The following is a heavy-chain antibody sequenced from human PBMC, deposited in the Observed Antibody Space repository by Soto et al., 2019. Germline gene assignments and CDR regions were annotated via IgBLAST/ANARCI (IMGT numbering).Heavy chain of an antibody. CDR2: ISAYNGNT. J-gene: IGHJ3*02. CDR1: GYTFTSYG. CDR3: ARDRIQLWLRPAFDI. Sequence: GASVKVSCKASGYTFTSYGISWVRQAPGQGLEWMGWISAYNGNTNYAQKLQGRVTMTTGTSTSTAYMELRSLRSDDTAVYYCARDRIQLWLRPAFDIWGQGTMVTVSS. D-gene: IGHD5-18*01. V-gene: IGHV1-18*01.